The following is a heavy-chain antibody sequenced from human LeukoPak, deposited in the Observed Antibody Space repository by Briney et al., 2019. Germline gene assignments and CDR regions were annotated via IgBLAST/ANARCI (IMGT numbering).Heavy chain of an antibody. V-gene: IGHV4-59*01. CDR3: ARGESYSSSWPPCYYYYYYMDV. J-gene: IGHJ6*03. D-gene: IGHD6-13*01. CDR2: INYSGST. CDR1: GGSISSYY. Sequence: SETLSLTCTVSGGSISSYYWSWIRQPPGKGLEWIGYINYSGSTNYNPSLKSRVTISVDTSKNQFSLKLSSVTAADTAVYYCARGESYSSSWPPCYYYYYYMDVWGKGTTVTVSS.